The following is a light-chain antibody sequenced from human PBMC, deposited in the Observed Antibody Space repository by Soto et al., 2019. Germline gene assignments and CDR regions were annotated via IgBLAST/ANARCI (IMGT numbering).Light chain of an antibody. Sequence: QSVLAQPASASGSPGQSITISCTGTSSDIGGYNYVSWYQQHPGKAPKLMISEVTNRPSGVSNRFSGSKSGNTASLTISGLKTEDEADYYCCSYTITNTPFAFGTGTKVTVL. V-gene: IGLV2-14*01. CDR1: SSDIGGYNY. J-gene: IGLJ1*01. CDR3: CSYTITNTPFA. CDR2: EVT.